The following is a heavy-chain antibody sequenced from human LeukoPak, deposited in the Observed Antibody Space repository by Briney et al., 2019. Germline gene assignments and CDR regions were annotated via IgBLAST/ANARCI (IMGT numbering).Heavy chain of an antibody. V-gene: IGHV1-18*01. CDR1: GYTFTSYG. D-gene: IGHD3-9*01. J-gene: IGHJ4*02. Sequence: ASVKVSCKASGYTFTSYGISWVRQAPGQGLEWMGWISAYNGNTNYAQKLQGRVTMTTDTSTSTAYMELRSLRSDDTAVYYCARDLQAADYDILTGYYPAGYWGQGTLVTVSS. CDR2: ISAYNGNT. CDR3: ARDLQAADYDILTGYYPAGY.